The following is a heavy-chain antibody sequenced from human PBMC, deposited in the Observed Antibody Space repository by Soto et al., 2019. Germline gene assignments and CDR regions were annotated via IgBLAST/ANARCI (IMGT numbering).Heavy chain of an antibody. CDR2: IWDDDK. V-gene: IGHV2-5*02. Sequence: ITLRESGPTLVQPTQTLTLTCTLSGVSLTTSGVGVGWIRQPPGKALEWLALIWDDDKRFSPSLKSRLAITRDTSKNQVVMTMTDMAPVDTAIYYCAHRQRTVVVGAPFDLWGQGSQVTVSS. J-gene: IGHJ4*02. CDR3: AHRQRTVVVGAPFDL. D-gene: IGHD2-15*01. CDR1: GVSLTTSGVG.